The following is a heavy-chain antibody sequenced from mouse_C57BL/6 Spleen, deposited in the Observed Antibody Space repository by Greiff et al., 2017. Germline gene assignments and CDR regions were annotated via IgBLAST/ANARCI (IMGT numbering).Heavy chain of an antibody. CDR3: ARPTTVVTYYYAMDY. V-gene: IGHV1-64*01. D-gene: IGHD1-1*01. J-gene: IGHJ4*01. CDR1: GYTFTSYW. CDR2: IHPNSGST. Sequence: VQLQQSGAELVKPGASVTLSCKASGYTFTSYWMHWVKQRPGQGLEWIGMIHPNSGSTNYNEKFKSKATLTVDKSSSTAYMQLSGLTSEDSAVYYCARPTTVVTYYYAMDYWGQGTSVTVSS.